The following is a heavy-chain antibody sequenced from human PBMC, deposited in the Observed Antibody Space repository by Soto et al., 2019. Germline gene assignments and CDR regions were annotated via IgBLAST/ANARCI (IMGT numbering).Heavy chain of an antibody. Sequence: ASVKGSCKASGYTFTSYGISWVRQAPGQGLEWMGWISAYNGNTNYAQKLQGRVTMTTDTSTSTAYMELRGLRFDDTAVYYCAAWVGITMVRGVIGFDPWGQGTLVTVSS. CDR3: AAWVGITMVRGVIGFDP. CDR2: ISAYNGNT. J-gene: IGHJ5*02. CDR1: GYTFTSYG. D-gene: IGHD3-10*01. V-gene: IGHV1-18*01.